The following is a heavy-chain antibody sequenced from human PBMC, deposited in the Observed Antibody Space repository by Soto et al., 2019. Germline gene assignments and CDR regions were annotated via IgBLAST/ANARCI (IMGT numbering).Heavy chain of an antibody. Sequence: GASVKVSCKASGGTFSSYAISWVRQAPGQGLEWMGGIIPIFGTANYAQKFQGRVTITADESTSTAYMELSSLRSEDTAVYYCARDHTAMVPYFHYWGQGTLVTVSS. J-gene: IGHJ4*02. CDR1: GGTFSSYA. D-gene: IGHD5-18*01. V-gene: IGHV1-69*13. CDR2: IIPIFGTA. CDR3: ARDHTAMVPYFHY.